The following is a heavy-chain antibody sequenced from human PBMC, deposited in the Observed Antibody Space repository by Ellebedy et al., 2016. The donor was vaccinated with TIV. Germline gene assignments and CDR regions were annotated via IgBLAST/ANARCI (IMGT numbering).Heavy chain of an antibody. J-gene: IGHJ6*02. CDR3: VRGAGFLLDV. CDR2: ISWHSGSV. CDR1: GFAFGDYA. D-gene: IGHD1-26*01. Sequence: GGSLRLXXVASGFAFGDYAMHWVRQTPGKGLEWVAGISWHSGSVDYADSVKGRFTISRDNAKRSLYLRMNSLRAEDSALYYCVRGAGFLLDVWGQGTTVTVSS. V-gene: IGHV3-9*01.